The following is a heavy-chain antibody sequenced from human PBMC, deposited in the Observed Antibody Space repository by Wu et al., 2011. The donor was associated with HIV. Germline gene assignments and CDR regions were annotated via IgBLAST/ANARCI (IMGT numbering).Heavy chain of an antibody. CDR3: AVGLVVNDAFEI. V-gene: IGHV1-69*14. D-gene: IGHD3-22*01. CDR1: GRTFSSYA. CDR2: IIPIFGTA. Sequence: QVQLVQSGAEVKKPGSSVKVSCKASGRTFSSYAISWVRQAPGQGLEWMGRIIPIFGTANYAQKFQGRVTITADKSTSTAYMELRSLRSEDTGLYYCAVGLVVNDAFEIWGQGTAVTVSS. J-gene: IGHJ3*02.